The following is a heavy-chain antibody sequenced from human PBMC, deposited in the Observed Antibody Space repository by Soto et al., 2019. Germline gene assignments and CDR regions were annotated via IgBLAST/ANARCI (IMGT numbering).Heavy chain of an antibody. CDR3: ARDSTPHYYYYGMDV. CDR1: GFTFSSYA. V-gene: IGHV3-30-3*01. CDR2: ISYDGSNK. J-gene: IGHJ6*02. Sequence: QVQLVESGGGVVQPGRSLRLSCAASGFTFSSYAMHWVRQAPGKGLEWVAVISYDGSNKYYADSVKGRFTISRDNSKNTLYLQMNSLRAEDTAVYYCARDSTPHYYYYGMDVWGQGTTVTVSS.